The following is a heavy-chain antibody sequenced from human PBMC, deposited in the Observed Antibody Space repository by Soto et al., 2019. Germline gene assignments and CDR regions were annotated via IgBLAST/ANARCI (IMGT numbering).Heavy chain of an antibody. D-gene: IGHD6-13*01. CDR2: ISYDGSNK. CDR1: GFTFSSYG. V-gene: IGHV3-30*18. Sequence: GGSLRLSCAASGFTFSSYGMHWVRQAPGKGLEWVAVISYDGSNKYYADSVKGRFTISRDNSKNTLYLQMNSLRAEDTAVYYCAKDLGAAARYYFDYWGQGTLVTVSS. CDR3: AKDLGAAARYYFDY. J-gene: IGHJ4*02.